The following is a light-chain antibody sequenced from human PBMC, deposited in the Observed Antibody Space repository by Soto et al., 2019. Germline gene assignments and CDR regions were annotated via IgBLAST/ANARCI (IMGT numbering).Light chain of an antibody. V-gene: IGLV2-8*01. CDR2: EVS. CDR1: SSDVGGYHY. CDR3: SSYAGIHVV. Sequence: QSALTQPPSASGSPGQSVTISCTGTSSDVGGYHYFSGYQQHPGKAPKLIIYEVSKRPSGVPDRLSGSKSGNTASLTVSGLQAEDEADYYCSSYAGIHVVFGGGTKVTVL. J-gene: IGLJ2*01.